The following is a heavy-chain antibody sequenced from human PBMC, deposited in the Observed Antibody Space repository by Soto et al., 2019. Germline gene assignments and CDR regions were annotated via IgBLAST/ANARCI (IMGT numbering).Heavy chain of an antibody. V-gene: IGHV4-4*02. CDR2: ISHSGTT. CDR1: GGSITSNNW. Sequence: QMHLQESGPGLVKPSGTLSLTCAVSGGSITSNNWWTWVRQPPGKGLEWIGEISHSGTTNYKPSLRSRVTISVDKSKKKVSLRRTSVTAADTAVFYCARSPTSSWYGGGAFDIWGQGIMVIVSS. CDR3: ARSPTSSWYGGGAFDI. D-gene: IGHD6-13*01. J-gene: IGHJ3*02.